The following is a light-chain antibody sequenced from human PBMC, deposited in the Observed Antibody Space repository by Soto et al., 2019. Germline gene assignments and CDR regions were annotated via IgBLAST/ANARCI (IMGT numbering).Light chain of an antibody. CDR3: QQYNSYSRT. CDR1: QSISSW. Sequence: DIQMTQSPSTLSASVGDRVTITCRASQSISSWLAWYQQKPGKAPKLLIYDASSLESGVPSRFSGRGSGTEFTLTISSLQPDDFATYYCQQYNSYSRTFGPGTKVGIK. CDR2: DAS. V-gene: IGKV1-5*01. J-gene: IGKJ1*01.